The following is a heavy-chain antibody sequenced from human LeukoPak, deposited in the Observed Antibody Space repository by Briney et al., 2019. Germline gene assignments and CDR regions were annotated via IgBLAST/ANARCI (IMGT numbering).Heavy chain of an antibody. CDR2: IYYSGST. V-gene: IGHV4-30-4*01. D-gene: IGHD5-24*01. CDR1: GGSISSGDYY. Sequence: SQTLSLTCTVSGGSISSGDYYWSWIRQPPGKGLEWIGYIYYSGSTCYNPSLKSRVTISVDTSKNQFSLKLSSVTAADTAVYYCARDLGDGYIFYWFDPWGQGTLVTVSS. CDR3: ARDLGDGYIFYWFDP. J-gene: IGHJ5*02.